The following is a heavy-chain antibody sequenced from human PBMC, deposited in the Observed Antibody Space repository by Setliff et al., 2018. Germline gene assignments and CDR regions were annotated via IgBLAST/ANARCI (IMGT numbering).Heavy chain of an antibody. CDR2: IYNSGST. CDR3: ARLGYRGDLDY. J-gene: IGHJ4*02. Sequence: PSETLSLTCNVSADSISSSYDYWAWIRQPPGKGLAWIGSIYNSGSTYYNPSLKSRVSISVDTSKNQFSLKLSSVTAADTAVYYCARLGYRGDLDYWGQGTLVTVSS. CDR1: ADSISSSYDY. V-gene: IGHV4-39*01. D-gene: IGHD5-12*01.